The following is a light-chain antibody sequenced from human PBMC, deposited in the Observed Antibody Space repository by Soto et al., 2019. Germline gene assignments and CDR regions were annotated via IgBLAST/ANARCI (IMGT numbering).Light chain of an antibody. J-gene: IGKJ3*01. Sequence: EIVLTQSPGTRSLSPGERATLSCRASQSVNSNYLAWHQQKPGQAPRLLIYGVSSRATGIPDRFSGSGSGTDFTLTISRLEPEDFAVYYCQQYGNSGVTFGPGTKVDIK. CDR1: QSVNSNY. V-gene: IGKV3-20*01. CDR2: GVS. CDR3: QQYGNSGVT.